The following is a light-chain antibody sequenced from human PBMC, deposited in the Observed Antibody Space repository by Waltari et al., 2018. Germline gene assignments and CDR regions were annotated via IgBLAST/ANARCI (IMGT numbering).Light chain of an antibody. CDR1: QSVGNF. CDR2: DVS. Sequence: ELVLTQSPATLYLSPGERATLSCRASQSVGNFLAWYRQKPGPPPRLVIYDVSHRATGTPARFSGSGSGTDFTLTISTLQPEDFAFYFCQQRGNWAPLTFGGGTEVVIK. V-gene: IGKV3-11*01. J-gene: IGKJ4*01. CDR3: QQRGNWAPLT.